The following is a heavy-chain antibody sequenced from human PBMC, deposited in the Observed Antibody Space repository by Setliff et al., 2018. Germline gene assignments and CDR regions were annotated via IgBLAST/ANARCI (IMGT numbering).Heavy chain of an antibody. CDR2: ISQSGTT. CDR3: ARGVRTGHLDS. V-gene: IGHV4-4*02. Sequence: SETLSLTCAVSGDSISNDYWWSWVRQPPERELEWIGEISQSGTTNYNPPLKGRATISVDNSKNQFSLNLNSVTVADTAVYFCARGVRTGHLDSWGQGTLGTSPQ. CDR1: GDSISNDYW. J-gene: IGHJ4*02. D-gene: IGHD1-1*01.